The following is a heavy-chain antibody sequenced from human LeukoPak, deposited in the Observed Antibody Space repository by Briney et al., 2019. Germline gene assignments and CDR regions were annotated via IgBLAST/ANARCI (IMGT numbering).Heavy chain of an antibody. CDR1: GASISTYY. CDR3: ARSYGSGNYFDY. Sequence: SETLSLTCSVSGASISTYYWSCIRQSPGKGLQWIGYLSYSRSANYNPSLKSRVTISVDTSKNQFSLKLSSVTAGDTAVYYCARSYGSGNYFDYWGQGTLVTVSS. J-gene: IGHJ4*02. CDR2: LSYSRSA. D-gene: IGHD3-10*01. V-gene: IGHV4-59*12.